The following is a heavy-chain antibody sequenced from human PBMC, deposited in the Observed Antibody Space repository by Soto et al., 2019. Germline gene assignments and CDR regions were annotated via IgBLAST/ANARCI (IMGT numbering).Heavy chain of an antibody. CDR1: GYTFTSYG. D-gene: IGHD3-9*01. V-gene: IGHV1-2*02. CDR3: ARGRDILTGYYDWFDP. CDR2: VNPNSGGT. Sequence: GASVKVSCKASGYTFTSYGISWVRQAPGQGLEWMGWVNPNSGGTNYAQKFQGRVTMTRDTSISTAYMELSRLRSDDTAVYYCARGRDILTGYYDWFDPWGQGTLVTVSS. J-gene: IGHJ5*02.